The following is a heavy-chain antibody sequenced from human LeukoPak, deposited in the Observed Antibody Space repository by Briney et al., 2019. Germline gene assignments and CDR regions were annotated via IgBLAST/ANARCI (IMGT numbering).Heavy chain of an antibody. Sequence: GGSLRLSCAASGFTFSTYSMNWVRQAPGKGLEWVSYISSSSSTIYYADSVKGRFTISRDNAKNSLYLQMNSLRAEDTAVYYCARVSTYYDSSGQVSFDYWGQGTLVTVSS. CDR2: ISSSSSTI. V-gene: IGHV3-48*01. CDR1: GFTFSTYS. D-gene: IGHD3-22*01. J-gene: IGHJ4*02. CDR3: ARVSTYYDSSGQVSFDY.